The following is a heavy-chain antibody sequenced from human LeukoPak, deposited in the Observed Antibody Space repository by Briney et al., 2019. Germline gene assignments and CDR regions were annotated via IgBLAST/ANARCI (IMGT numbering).Heavy chain of an antibody. CDR2: ISGSGHDI. J-gene: IGHJ4*01. Sequence: GGSLRLSCVDSGLSFSDSYMTWIHQTPGMGLESLAYISGSGHDIYYADSVKGRFTISRDNAKNSLYLQMNSLRPEDTALYYCSTGPRSLIYWGHGTLVTVSS. CDR3: STGPRSLIY. CDR1: GLSFSDSY. V-gene: IGHV3-11*01.